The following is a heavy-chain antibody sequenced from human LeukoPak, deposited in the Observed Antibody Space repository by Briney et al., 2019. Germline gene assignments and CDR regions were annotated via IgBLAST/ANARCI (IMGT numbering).Heavy chain of an antibody. Sequence: GASVKVSCKASGYSFASYGISWVRQAPGQGLEWMGRINPNSGATDYAQKFQGRVTMTRDTSISTAYMELSSLKSDDTAVYYCAKIGSSHGFDYWGQGTLITVPS. V-gene: IGHV1-2*06. CDR1: GYSFASYG. CDR3: AKIGSSHGFDY. J-gene: IGHJ4*02. D-gene: IGHD1-26*01. CDR2: INPNSGAT.